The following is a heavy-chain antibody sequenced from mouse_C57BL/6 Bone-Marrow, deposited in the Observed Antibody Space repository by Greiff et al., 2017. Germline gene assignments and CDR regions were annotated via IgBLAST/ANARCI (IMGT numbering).Heavy chain of an antibody. J-gene: IGHJ1*03. CDR2: SDPEDGET. CDR1: GFNIKDYY. CDR3: AIWYWYCDV. V-gene: IGHV14-2*01. Sequence: DVKLVESGAELVKPGASVKLSCTASGFNIKDYYMHWVKQRTEKGLEWIGRSDPEDGETKYAPKFQGKATIPADPSSNTAYLQFSSLTSEDTAVYYGAIWYWYCDVWGTGTTVTVSS. D-gene: IGHD1-1*02.